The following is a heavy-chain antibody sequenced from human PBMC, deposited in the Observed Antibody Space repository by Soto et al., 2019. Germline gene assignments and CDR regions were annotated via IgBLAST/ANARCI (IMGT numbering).Heavy chain of an antibody. CDR1: GDTFSTYT. Sequence: QVQLVQSGAELKKPGSSVKISCRASGDTFSTYTISWVRQAPGQGLDWMGRIIPILDVANYAPKFQGRVKMHADRSTSTDHMELSRLTSEDTAVYYCAGSPHWDGEYFEIWFDPWGQGTLVTVSS. CDR2: IIPILDVA. V-gene: IGHV1-69*02. D-gene: IGHD4-17*01. J-gene: IGHJ5*02. CDR3: AGSPHWDGEYFEIWFDP.